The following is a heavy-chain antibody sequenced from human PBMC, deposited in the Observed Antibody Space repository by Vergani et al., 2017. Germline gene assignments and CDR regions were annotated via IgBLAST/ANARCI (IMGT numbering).Heavy chain of an antibody. CDR2: INAGNGNT. CDR1: GYTFTTYA. CDR3: ARTGLAGSSWSANWFDP. J-gene: IGHJ5*02. D-gene: IGHD6-13*01. Sequence: QVQLVQSGAEVKKPGASVQVSCKASGYTFTTYAIHWVRQAPGQRLEWLGWINAGNGNTKYSQKFQGRLTITRDTSAGTAYMELSSLRSEDTALYYCARTGLAGSSWSANWFDPWGQGTLVTVSS. V-gene: IGHV1-3*01.